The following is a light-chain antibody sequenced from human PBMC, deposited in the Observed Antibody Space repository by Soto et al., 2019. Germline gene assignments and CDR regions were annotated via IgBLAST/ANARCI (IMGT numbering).Light chain of an antibody. CDR2: DVS. CDR1: QSITTW. CDR3: QQSYSTLWT. Sequence: DIQMTQSPSTLSASVGASVSITCRASQSITTWLARYQQRPGKAPKLLIYDVSSLQSGVPSRFSGSGSGTDFTLTISSLQPEDFATYYCQQSYSTLWTFGQGTKV. J-gene: IGKJ1*01. V-gene: IGKV1-39*01.